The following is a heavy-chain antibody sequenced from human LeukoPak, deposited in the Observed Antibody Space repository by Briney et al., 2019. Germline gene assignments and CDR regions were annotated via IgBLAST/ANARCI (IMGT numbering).Heavy chain of an antibody. D-gene: IGHD1-26*01. CDR1: GFTFSDYY. V-gene: IGHV3-11*04. CDR3: AKGTEWELLHYFDY. Sequence: GGSLRLSCAASGFTFSDYYMSWIRQAPGKGLEWVSYISSSGSTIYYADSVKGRFTISRDNAKNSLYLQMNSLRAEDTAVYYCAKGTEWELLHYFDYWGQGTLVTVSS. J-gene: IGHJ4*02. CDR2: ISSSGSTI.